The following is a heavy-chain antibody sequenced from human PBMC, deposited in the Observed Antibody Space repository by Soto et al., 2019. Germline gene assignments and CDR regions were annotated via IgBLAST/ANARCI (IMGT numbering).Heavy chain of an antibody. CDR1: GFTFSSYA. CDR3: ARRASGWFFDY. Sequence: EVQLLESGGGLVQPGGSRSLPCAASGFTFSSYAMSWVPQPPGKGLGWVSVISGSGGSTYYADSVKGRFTISRDNSKNTLYLQMNSLRAEDTAVYYCARRASGWFFDYWGQGTLVTVSS. V-gene: IGHV3-23*01. D-gene: IGHD6-19*01. J-gene: IGHJ4*02. CDR2: ISGSGGST.